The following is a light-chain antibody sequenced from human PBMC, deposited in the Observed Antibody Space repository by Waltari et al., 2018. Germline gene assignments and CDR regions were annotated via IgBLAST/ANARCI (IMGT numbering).Light chain of an antibody. CDR3: CSYAGSYTHVV. Sequence: QSALTQPRSVSGSPGQSVTISCTGTSSDVGGYHYVSWYQQPPRKAPKFMIYDVSKRPSVVPDRFSGSKSGNTASLTISGLQAEDEADYYCCSYAGSYTHVVFGGGTKVTVL. J-gene: IGLJ2*01. V-gene: IGLV2-11*01. CDR2: DVS. CDR1: SSDVGGYHY.